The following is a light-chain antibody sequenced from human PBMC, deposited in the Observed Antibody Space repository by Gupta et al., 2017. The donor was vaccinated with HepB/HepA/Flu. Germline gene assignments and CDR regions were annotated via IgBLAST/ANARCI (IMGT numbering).Light chain of an antibody. CDR1: RSVLYPSNNKNN. CDR2: WAS. CDR3: QQFDSIPVT. Sequence: DIVMTQSPDSLPVSLGGRATINCKSSRSVLYPSNNKNNLDWYQQKSGQPPKLLIYWASTRESGVPDRFSGSGSGTDFTLTISSLQAEDVAVYFCQQFDSIPVTFGGGTKVEIK. J-gene: IGKJ4*01. V-gene: IGKV4-1*01.